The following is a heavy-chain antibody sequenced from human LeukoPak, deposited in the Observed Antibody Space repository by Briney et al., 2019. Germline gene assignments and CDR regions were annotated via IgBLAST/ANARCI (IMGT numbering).Heavy chain of an antibody. CDR2: ISYDGSNK. CDR1: GFTFSSYG. J-gene: IGHJ6*02. V-gene: IGHV3-33*05. D-gene: IGHD3-9*01. CDR3: ARASILTGYYTFHYYGMDV. Sequence: GGSLRLSCAASGFTFSSYGMHWVRQAPGKGLEWVAVISYDGSNKYYADSVKGRFTISRDNSKNTLYLQMNSLRAEDTAVYYCARASILTGYYTFHYYGMDVWGQGTTVTVS.